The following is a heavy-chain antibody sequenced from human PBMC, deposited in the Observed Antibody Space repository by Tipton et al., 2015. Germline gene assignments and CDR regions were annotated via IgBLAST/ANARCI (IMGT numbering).Heavy chain of an antibody. D-gene: IGHD2-21*02. V-gene: IGHV3-49*03. Sequence: SLRLSCTGSGFRFGDYAMSWFRQAPGKGLEWVGFIRSNPYGGTAEYVASVKGRFIISRDDPNSTAYLQMNSLKPEDTAVYYCSRDGRLDYCGGDCRASDYWGQGTLVTVSS. CDR2: IRSNPYGGTA. CDR1: GFRFGDYA. CDR3: SRDGRLDYCGGDCRASDY. J-gene: IGHJ4*02.